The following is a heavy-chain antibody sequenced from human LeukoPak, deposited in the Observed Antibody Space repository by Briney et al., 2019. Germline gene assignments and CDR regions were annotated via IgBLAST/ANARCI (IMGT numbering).Heavy chain of an antibody. V-gene: IGHV4-34*01. D-gene: IGHD3-10*01. J-gene: IGHJ3*02. CDR1: GGSFSGYY. CDR3: ARRRPIYYYGSGSYYTPGAFDI. CDR2: INHSGST. Sequence: PSETLSLICAVYGGSFSGYYWSWIRQPPGKGLEWIGEINHSGSTNYNPSLKSRVTISVDTSKNQFSLKLSSVTAADTAVYYCARRRPIYYYGSGSYYTPGAFDIWGQGTMVTVSS.